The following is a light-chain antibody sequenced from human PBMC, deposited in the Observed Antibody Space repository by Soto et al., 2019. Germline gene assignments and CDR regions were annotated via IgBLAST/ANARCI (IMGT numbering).Light chain of an antibody. J-gene: IGLJ3*02. CDR3: QARDSNTAV. CDR1: KLGDKF. Sequence: SYELTQPPSVSVSPGQTATITCSGDKLGDKFACWYQQKPGQYPVLVIHQDNKRPSGIPERFSGSNSGSTATLTITGTQTMDEADYYCQARDSNTAVFGGGTKLTVL. CDR2: QDN. V-gene: IGLV3-1*01.